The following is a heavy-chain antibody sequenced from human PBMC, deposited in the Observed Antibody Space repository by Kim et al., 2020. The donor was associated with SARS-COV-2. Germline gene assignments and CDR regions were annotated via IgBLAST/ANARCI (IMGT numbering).Heavy chain of an antibody. D-gene: IGHD3-16*02. CDR1: GFTFSSYS. Sequence: GGSLRLSCAASGFTFSSYSMNWVRQAPGKGLEWVSSISSSSSYIYYADSVKGRFTISRDNAKNSLYLQMNSLRAEDTAVYYCAGDSMITFGGVIYNDWFDPWGQGTLVTVSS. CDR3: AGDSMITFGGVIYNDWFDP. V-gene: IGHV3-21*01. J-gene: IGHJ5*02. CDR2: ISSSSSYI.